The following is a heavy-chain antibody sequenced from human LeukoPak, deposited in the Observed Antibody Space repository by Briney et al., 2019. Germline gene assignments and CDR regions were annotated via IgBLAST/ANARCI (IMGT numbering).Heavy chain of an antibody. Sequence: SETLSLTCTVSGDSISSSSFYWGWIRQPPGKGLEWIGSIDSSGFAYYNPSLKSRVTISAHTSKNQFSLNLNSVTAADTAVYYCARDSGSSGYRFDYWGQGTLVTVSS. V-gene: IGHV4-39*07. J-gene: IGHJ4*02. D-gene: IGHD3-22*01. CDR2: IDSSGFA. CDR3: ARDSGSSGYRFDY. CDR1: GDSISSSSFY.